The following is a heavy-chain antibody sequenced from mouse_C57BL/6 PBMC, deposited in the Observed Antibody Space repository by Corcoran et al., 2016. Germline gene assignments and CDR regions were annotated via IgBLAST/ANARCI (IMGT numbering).Heavy chain of an antibody. CDR3: AKLTGTHFYV. CDR1: GYTFTSYG. J-gene: IGHJ1*03. CDR2: IYPRSGNT. D-gene: IGHD4-1*01. V-gene: IGHV1-81*01. Sequence: QVQLQQSGAELASPGASLKLSCKASGYTFTSYGISWVKQRTGQGLEWIGEIYPRSGNTYYNEKFKGKATLTADKSSSTAYMELRSLTSEDSAVDFCAKLTGTHFYVWGTGTTVTVSS.